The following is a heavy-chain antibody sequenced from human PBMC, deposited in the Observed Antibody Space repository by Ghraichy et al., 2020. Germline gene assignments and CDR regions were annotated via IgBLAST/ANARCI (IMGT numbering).Heavy chain of an antibody. V-gene: IGHV3-21*01. CDR1: GFTFSSYS. J-gene: IGHJ3*02. Sequence: GGSLRLSCAASGFTFSSYSMNWVRQAPGKGLEWVSSISSSSSYIYYADSVKGRFTISRDNAKNSLYLQMNSLRAEDTAVYYCARAKWLRIPQDAFDIWGQGTMVTVSS. CDR3: ARAKWLRIPQDAFDI. CDR2: ISSSSSYI. D-gene: IGHD5-12*01.